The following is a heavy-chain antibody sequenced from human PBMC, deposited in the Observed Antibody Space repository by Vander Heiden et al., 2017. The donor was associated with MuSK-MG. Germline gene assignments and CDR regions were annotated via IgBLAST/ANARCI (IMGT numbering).Heavy chain of an antibody. D-gene: IGHD2-15*01. V-gene: IGHV3-23*01. J-gene: IGHJ4*02. Sequence: EVELLESGGDLVQPGGSLRLSCAASGFTFNKYAMSVPRPTPGKGLEWVSAIVGGGDTTYYADSVKGRFTISRDNSQNTLYLQMNSLRAGDTAVYYCAKSPVVAGAYHFDSWGQGTLVTVSS. CDR3: AKSPVVAGAYHFDS. CDR1: GFTFNKYA. CDR2: IVGGGDTT.